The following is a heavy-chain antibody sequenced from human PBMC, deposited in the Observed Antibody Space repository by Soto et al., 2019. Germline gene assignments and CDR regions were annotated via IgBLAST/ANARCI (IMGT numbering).Heavy chain of an antibody. Sequence: GGSLRLSGRPSGFAFSTYAISWVRHAPWKGLEWVSTISGSGGSTYYADSVKGRFTISRDNSKNTQYLQMNSLRSEETAVYYCAKGAVPFLDRTPTPFDPWGKGTLVTVSS. D-gene: IGHD3-3*01. CDR2: ISGSGGST. CDR1: GFAFSTYA. J-gene: IGHJ5*01. CDR3: AKGAVPFLDRTPTPFDP. V-gene: IGHV3-23*01.